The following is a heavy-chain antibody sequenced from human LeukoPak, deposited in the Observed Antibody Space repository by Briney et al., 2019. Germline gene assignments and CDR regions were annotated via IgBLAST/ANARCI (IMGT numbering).Heavy chain of an antibody. CDR2: INSDGSST. CDR1: GFTFSSYW. Sequence: GGSLRLSCAASGFTFSSYWMHWVRQVPGKGLVWVSSINSDGSSTSYADSVQGRFTISRDNAKNTVYLQMNSLRAEDTAVYYCARVGTGSWYFDLWGRGTLVTFSS. V-gene: IGHV3-74*01. J-gene: IGHJ2*01. CDR3: ARVGTGSWYFDL. D-gene: IGHD3-10*01.